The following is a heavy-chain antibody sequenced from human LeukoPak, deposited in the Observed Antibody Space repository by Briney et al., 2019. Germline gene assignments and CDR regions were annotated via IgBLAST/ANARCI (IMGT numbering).Heavy chain of an antibody. D-gene: IGHD3-3*01. CDR3: ARDRDFWSGYNWLDP. Sequence: SVKVSCKASGYTFTSYGISWVRQAPGQGLEWMGWISAYNGNTNYAQKLQGRVTMTTDTSTSTAYMELRSLRSDDTAVYYCARDRDFWSGYNWLDPWGQGTLVTVSS. CDR2: ISAYNGNT. CDR1: GYTFTSYG. V-gene: IGHV1-18*01. J-gene: IGHJ5*02.